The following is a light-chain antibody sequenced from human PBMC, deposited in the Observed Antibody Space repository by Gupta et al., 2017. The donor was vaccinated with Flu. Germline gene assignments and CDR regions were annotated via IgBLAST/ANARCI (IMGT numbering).Light chain of an antibody. CDR1: QSVSSSY. Sequence: EIVLTQSPGTLSLSPGERATLSCRASQSVSSSYLAWYQQKPGQAPRLLIYGASSRATGIPDRFSGSGSGTDFTLTISRLEPEDFAVYYCQQYGSSPYTFGQGTXLEIK. CDR3: QQYGSSPYT. CDR2: GAS. J-gene: IGKJ2*01. V-gene: IGKV3-20*01.